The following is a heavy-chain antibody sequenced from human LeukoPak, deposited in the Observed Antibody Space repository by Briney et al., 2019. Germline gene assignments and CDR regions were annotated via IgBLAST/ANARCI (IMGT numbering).Heavy chain of an antibody. CDR3: ASRLMIAVAGTGRSDYFDY. V-gene: IGHV4-61*08. CDR1: GGSISSGGYY. Sequence: SESLSLTCTVSGGSISSGGYYWSWIRQHPGKGLEWIGYIYYSGSTNYNPSLKSRVTISVDTSKNQFSLKLSSVTAADTAVYYCASRLMIAVAGTGRSDYFDYWGQGTLVTVSS. D-gene: IGHD6-19*01. CDR2: IYYSGST. J-gene: IGHJ4*02.